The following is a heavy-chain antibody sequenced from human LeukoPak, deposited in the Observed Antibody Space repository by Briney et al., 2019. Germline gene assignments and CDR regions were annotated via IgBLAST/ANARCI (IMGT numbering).Heavy chain of an antibody. V-gene: IGHV1-8*01. CDR3: ARGPLWGAVTGTDY. CDR2: MNPNSGNT. D-gene: IGHD6-19*01. J-gene: IGHJ4*02. CDR1: GYTFTSYD. Sequence: ASVKVSCKASGYTFTSYDINWVRQATGQGLEWMGWMNPNSGNTGYAQKFQGRVTMTRNTSISTAYMELSSLRSEDTAVYHCARGPLWGAVTGTDYWGQGTLVTVSS.